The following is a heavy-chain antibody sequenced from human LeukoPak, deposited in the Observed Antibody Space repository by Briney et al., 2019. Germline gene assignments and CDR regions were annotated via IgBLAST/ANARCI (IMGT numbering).Heavy chain of an antibody. CDR1: GGSISSGSYY. Sequence: SETLSLTRTVSGGSISSGSYYWSWIRQPAGKGLEWIGRIYTSGSTNYNPSLKSRVTISVDTSKNQFSLKLSSVTAADTAVYYCAREDYSSYWFDPWGQGTLVTVSS. CDR2: IYTSGST. D-gene: IGHD4-11*01. J-gene: IGHJ5*02. CDR3: AREDYSSYWFDP. V-gene: IGHV4-61*02.